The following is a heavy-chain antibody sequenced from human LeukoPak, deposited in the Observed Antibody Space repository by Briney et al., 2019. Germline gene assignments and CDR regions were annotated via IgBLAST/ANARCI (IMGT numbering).Heavy chain of an antibody. J-gene: IGHJ3*02. CDR1: GFTFSSYS. Sequence: PGGSLRLSCAASGFTFSSYSMNWVRQAPGKGLEWVSYISGSSSTIYYADAVKGRFTISRDNAKNSLFLQVSSLRAEDTAVYYCARGQRYSSGWYGDAFDIWGQGTMVTASS. V-gene: IGHV3-48*04. CDR2: ISGSSSTI. D-gene: IGHD6-19*01. CDR3: ARGQRYSSGWYGDAFDI.